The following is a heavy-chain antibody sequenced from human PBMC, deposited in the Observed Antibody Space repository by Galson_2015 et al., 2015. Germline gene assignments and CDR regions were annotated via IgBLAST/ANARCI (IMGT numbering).Heavy chain of an antibody. J-gene: IGHJ3*02. CDR3: AKNRDYSNYRWAFDI. Sequence: SLRLSCAASGFTFDDYAMHWVRQAPGKGLEWVSGISWHSGSIGYADSVKGRFTISRDNAKNSLYLQMNSLRAEDTALYYCAKNRDYSNYRWAFDIWGQGTMVTVSS. CDR1: GFTFDDYA. D-gene: IGHD4-11*01. CDR2: ISWHSGSI. V-gene: IGHV3-9*01.